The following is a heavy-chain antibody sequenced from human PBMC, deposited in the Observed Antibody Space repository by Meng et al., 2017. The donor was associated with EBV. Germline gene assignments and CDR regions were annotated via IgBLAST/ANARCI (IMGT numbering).Heavy chain of an antibody. CDR2: INPSGGST. V-gene: IGHV1-46*01. CDR1: GYTFTSYN. Sequence: VVRVGAEVKKPGPSVKVSYKASGYTFTSYNMHWVRQAPGQGLEWMGIINPSGGSTSYAQKFQGRVTMTRDTSTSTVYMELSSLISEDTAVYYCARNGIAAWGWFDPWGQGTLVTVSS. D-gene: IGHD6-13*01. J-gene: IGHJ5*02. CDR3: ARNGIAAWGWFDP.